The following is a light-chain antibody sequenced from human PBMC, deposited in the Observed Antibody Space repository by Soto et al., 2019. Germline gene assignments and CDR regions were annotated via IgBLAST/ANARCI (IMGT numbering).Light chain of an antibody. CDR3: CSYTVTSNVI. V-gene: IGLV2-14*03. Sequence: QSALTQPASLSGSPGQSITISCTGTSSDIGAYDYVSWYQQHPGKAPKLMIYDVSHRPSGISIRFSGSKSGNTASLTISGLQAEDEADYYCCSYTVTSNVIFGGGTKLTVL. J-gene: IGLJ2*01. CDR2: DVS. CDR1: SSDIGAYDY.